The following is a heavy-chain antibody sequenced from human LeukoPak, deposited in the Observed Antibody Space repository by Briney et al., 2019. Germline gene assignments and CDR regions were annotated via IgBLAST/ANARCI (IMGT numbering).Heavy chain of an antibody. CDR3: ARESSVGDSSGWIDY. CDR2: ISSSSYI. Sequence: GGSLRLSCAASGFTFSSYSMNWVRQAPGKGLEWVSSISSSSYIYYADSVKGRFTISRDNAKNSLYLQMNSLRAEDTAVYYCARESSVGDSSGWIDYWGQGTLVTVSS. CDR1: GFTFSSYS. D-gene: IGHD6-19*01. J-gene: IGHJ4*02. V-gene: IGHV3-21*01.